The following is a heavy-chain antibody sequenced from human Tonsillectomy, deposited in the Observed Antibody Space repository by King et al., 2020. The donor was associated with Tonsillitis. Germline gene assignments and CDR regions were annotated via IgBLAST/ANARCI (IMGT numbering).Heavy chain of an antibody. CDR3: ASRGGGDGSGSYFYYGMDV. CDR1: GYTFTGYY. V-gene: IGHV1-2*02. Sequence: VQLVESGAEVKKPGASVKVSCKASGYTFTGYYMHWVRQAPGQGLEWMGWINPNSGGTNYAQKFQGRVTMTRDTSISTAYMELSRLRSDDTAVYYCASRGGGDGSGSYFYYGMDVWGQGTTVTVSS. CDR2: INPNSGGT. J-gene: IGHJ6*02. D-gene: IGHD3-10*01.